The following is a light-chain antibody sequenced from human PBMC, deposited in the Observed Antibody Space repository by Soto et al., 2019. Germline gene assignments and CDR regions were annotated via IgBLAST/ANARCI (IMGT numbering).Light chain of an antibody. V-gene: IGLV1-40*01. J-gene: IGLJ1*01. CDR2: GNS. Sequence: QAVLTQPPSVSGAPGQRVTIYCTGTSSNIGAGYPVHWYQQLPGTAPKLLIFGNSNRPSGVPDRFSGSRSGLAITGLQAEDEADYYCQSYGSTLSAYVFGAGTKVTVL. CDR3: QSYGSTLSAYV. CDR1: SSNIGAGYP.